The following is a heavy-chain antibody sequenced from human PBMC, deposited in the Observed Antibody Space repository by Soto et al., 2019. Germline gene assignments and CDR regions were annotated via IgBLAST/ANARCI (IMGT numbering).Heavy chain of an antibody. D-gene: IGHD2-21*02. CDR3: ASLKGRDGRN. CDR2: IIPILGIA. CDR1: GGAFSSYT. J-gene: IGHJ4*02. V-gene: IGHV1-69*02. Sequence: GASVKVSWEACGGAFSSYTSSWVRQAPGQGLEWMGRIIPILGIANYAQKFQGRVTITADKSTSTAYMELSSLRSEDTAVYYCASLKGRDGRNWGQGTLVTVSS.